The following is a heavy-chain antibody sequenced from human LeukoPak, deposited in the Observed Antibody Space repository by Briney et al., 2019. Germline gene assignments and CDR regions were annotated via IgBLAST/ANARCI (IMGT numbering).Heavy chain of an antibody. CDR3: ARGNPDYDSSGYLGY. J-gene: IGHJ4*02. D-gene: IGHD3-22*01. CDR1: GGTFSSYT. CDR2: IIPILGIA. V-gene: IGHV1-69*02. Sequence: SVKVSCKASGGTFSSYTISWVRQAPGQGLEWMGRIIPILGIANYAQKFQGRVTITADKSTSIAYMELSSLRSEDTAVYYCARGNPDYDSSGYLGYWGQGTLVTVSS.